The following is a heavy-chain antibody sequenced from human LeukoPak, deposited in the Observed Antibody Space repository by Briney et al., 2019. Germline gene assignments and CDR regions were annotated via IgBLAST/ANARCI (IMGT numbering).Heavy chain of an antibody. V-gene: IGHV3-23*01. J-gene: IGHJ4*02. Sequence: GGSLRLSCAASGFTFSIYAMSWVRQAPGKGLEWVSAFSGSGGSTYYADSVKGRFTISRDNAKNSLYLQMNSLRAEDTAVYYCASLRFSDAVDYWGQGTLVTVSS. CDR2: FSGSGGST. D-gene: IGHD3-3*01. CDR3: ASLRFSDAVDY. CDR1: GFTFSIYA.